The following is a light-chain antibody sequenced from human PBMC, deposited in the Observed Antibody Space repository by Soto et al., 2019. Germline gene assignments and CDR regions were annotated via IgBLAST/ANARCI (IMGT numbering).Light chain of an antibody. V-gene: IGKV3-20*01. CDR3: QQYGSSPYT. CDR2: GAS. Sequence: EIVLTQSPGTLSLSPGERATLSCRASQCVSSSYLAWYQQKPGQAPRLLIYGASSRATGIPDSFSGSGSGTDFTLTISRLEPEDFAVYYCQQYGSSPYTFGQGTKLEIK. J-gene: IGKJ2*01. CDR1: QCVSSSY.